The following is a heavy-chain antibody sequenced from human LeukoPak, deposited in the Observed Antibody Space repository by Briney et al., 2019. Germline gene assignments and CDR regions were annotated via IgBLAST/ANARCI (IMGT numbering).Heavy chain of an antibody. D-gene: IGHD4-23*01. CDR2: INHSGST. V-gene: IGHV4-34*01. CDR3: ASGESDGGTSVP. CDR1: GGAFSDYY. Sequence: SETLSLTCAVYGGAFSDYYWTWIRQPPGKGLEWIGEINHSGSTNYNPSLKSRVTISVDTSKNQFSLKLSSVTAADTAVYYCASGESDGGTSVPWGQGTMVTVSS. J-gene: IGHJ3*01.